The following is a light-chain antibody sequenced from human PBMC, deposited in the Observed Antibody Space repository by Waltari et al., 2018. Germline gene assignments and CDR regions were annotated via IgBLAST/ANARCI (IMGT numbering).Light chain of an antibody. CDR2: EVS. CDR1: STDVGVYNY. V-gene: IGLV2-8*01. CDR3: SSYTGGNDVG. Sequence: QSALTQPPSASGSPGQSVTISCTGTSTDVGVYNYVSWYQQLPGKAPKLMIYEVSNRPSGVPDRFAGSKPGNTASLTVSGLQAEDEAYYYCSSYTGGNDVGFGGGTKLTVL. J-gene: IGLJ2*01.